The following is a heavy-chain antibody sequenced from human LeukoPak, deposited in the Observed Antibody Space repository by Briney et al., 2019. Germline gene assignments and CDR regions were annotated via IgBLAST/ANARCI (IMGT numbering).Heavy chain of an antibody. J-gene: IGHJ5*02. CDR2: INPNSGGT. V-gene: IGHV1-2*02. D-gene: IGHD2-21*02. Sequence: ASVKVSCKASGYTFTGCYMHWVRQAPGQGLEWMGWINPNSGGTNYAQKFQGRVTMTRDTSISTAYMELSRLRSDDTAVYYCARGLGGDGWFDPWGQGTLVTVSS. CDR1: GYTFTGCY. CDR3: ARGLGGDGWFDP.